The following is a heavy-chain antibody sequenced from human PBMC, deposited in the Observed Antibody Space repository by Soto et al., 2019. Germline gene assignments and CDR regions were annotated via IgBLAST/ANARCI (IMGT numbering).Heavy chain of an antibody. CDR3: ARGWQLPSWAYGMDV. V-gene: IGHV4-61*01. CDR2: IYYSGST. J-gene: IGHJ6*02. CDR1: GGSVSSGSYY. D-gene: IGHD6-6*01. Sequence: QVQLQESGPGLVKPSETLSLTCTVSGGSVSSGSYYWSWIRQPPGKGLEWIGYIYYSGSTNYNPSLKSRVTISVDTSKNQFSLKLSSVTAADTAVYYCARGWQLPSWAYGMDVWGQGTTVTVSS.